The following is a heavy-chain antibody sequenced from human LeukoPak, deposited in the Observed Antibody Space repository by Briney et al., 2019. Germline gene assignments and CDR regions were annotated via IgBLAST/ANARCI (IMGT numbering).Heavy chain of an antibody. J-gene: IGHJ6*02. D-gene: IGHD2-2*01. CDR3: TTDEVVAVPADQTDPLYYYYDMDV. CDR2: IKSKTDGGTT. V-gene: IGHV3-15*07. Sequence: GGSLRLSCAASGFTFSNAWMNWVRQAPGKGLEWVGRIKSKTDGGTTDYAAPVKGRFTISRDDSKNTLYLQMNSLKTEDTAVYYCTTDEVVAVPADQTDPLYYYYDMDVWGQGTTVTVSS. CDR1: GFTFSNAW.